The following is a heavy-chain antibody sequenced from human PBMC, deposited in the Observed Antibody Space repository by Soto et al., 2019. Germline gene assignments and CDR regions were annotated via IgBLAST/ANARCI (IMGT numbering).Heavy chain of an antibody. Sequence: ASVKVSCKASGYTFTSYGISWVRQAPGQGLEWMGWISAYNGNTNYAQELQGRVTMTTDTSTSTAYMELRSLRSDDTAVYYCAILVVECYCFDYWGQGTLVTVSS. CDR3: AILVVECYCFDY. CDR1: GYTFTSYG. CDR2: ISAYNGNT. V-gene: IGHV1-18*04. J-gene: IGHJ4*02. D-gene: IGHD2-21*01.